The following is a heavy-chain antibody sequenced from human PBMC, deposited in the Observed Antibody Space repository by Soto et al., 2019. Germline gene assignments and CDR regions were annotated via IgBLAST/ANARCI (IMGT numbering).Heavy chain of an antibody. CDR3: VRGDKGGFDL. J-gene: IGHJ3*01. Sequence: EVQLVESEGGLVQRGGSLRLSCAASGFTFNYYWMHWVRQAPGQGLVWVSHIHSDGSTTTYADSVKGRFTIPRDNAKNKLYLQMNSLRAEDTALSYWVRGDKGGFDLWGQGTTVTVSS. V-gene: IGHV3-74*01. D-gene: IGHD2-21*02. CDR1: GFTFNYYW. CDR2: IHSDGSTT.